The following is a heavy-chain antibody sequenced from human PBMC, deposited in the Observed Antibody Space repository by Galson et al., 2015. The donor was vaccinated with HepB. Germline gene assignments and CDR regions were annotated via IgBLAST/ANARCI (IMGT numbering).Heavy chain of an antibody. V-gene: IGHV1-69*04. CDR3: ARGHYYGSGSYYMGAFDI. CDR2: IIPILGIA. CDR1: GGTFSSYA. D-gene: IGHD3-10*01. Sequence: SVKVSCKASGGTFSSYAISWVRQAPGQGLEWMGRIIPILGIANYAQKFQGRVTITADRSTSTAYMELSSLRSEDTAVYYCARGHYYGSGSYYMGAFDIWGQGTMFTVSS. J-gene: IGHJ3*02.